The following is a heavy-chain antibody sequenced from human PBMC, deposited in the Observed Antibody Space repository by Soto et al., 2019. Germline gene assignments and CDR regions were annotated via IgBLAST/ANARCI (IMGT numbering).Heavy chain of an antibody. D-gene: IGHD3-10*01. Sequence: SETLSLTCAVYGGSFSGYYWSRIRQPPGKGLEWIGEINHSGSTNYNPSLKSRVTISVDTSKNQFSLKLSSVTAADTAVYYCARVTAWLDYYGSGSRAYGMDVWGQGTTVTVSS. CDR3: ARVTAWLDYYGSGSRAYGMDV. CDR2: INHSGST. V-gene: IGHV4-34*01. J-gene: IGHJ6*02. CDR1: GGSFSGYY.